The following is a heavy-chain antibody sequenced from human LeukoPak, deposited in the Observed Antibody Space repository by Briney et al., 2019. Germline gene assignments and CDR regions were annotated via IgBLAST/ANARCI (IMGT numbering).Heavy chain of an antibody. CDR1: GYTFTSYG. CDR3: ARGLSYDFWSGYIYYYYGMDV. Sequence: ASVNVSCKASGYTFTSYGISWVRQAPGQGLEWTGWISAYNGNTNYAQKLQGRVTMTTDTSTSTAYMELRSLRSDDTAVYYCARGLSYDFWSGYIYYYYGMDVWGQGTTVTVSS. V-gene: IGHV1-18*01. J-gene: IGHJ6*02. D-gene: IGHD3-3*01. CDR2: ISAYNGNT.